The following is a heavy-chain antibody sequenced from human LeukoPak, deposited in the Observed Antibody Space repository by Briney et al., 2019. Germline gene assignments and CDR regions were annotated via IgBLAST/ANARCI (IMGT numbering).Heavy chain of an antibody. Sequence: GGSLRLSCAASGFTFSSYAMSWVRQAPGKGLEWVSAIGGSGGSTYYADSVKGRFTISRDNSKNTLYLQMNSLRAEDTAVYYCAKDQLTTEYYYGMDVWGQGTTVTVSS. CDR2: IGGSGGST. CDR3: AKDQLTTEYYYGMDV. V-gene: IGHV3-23*01. D-gene: IGHD3-3*01. CDR1: GFTFSSYA. J-gene: IGHJ6*02.